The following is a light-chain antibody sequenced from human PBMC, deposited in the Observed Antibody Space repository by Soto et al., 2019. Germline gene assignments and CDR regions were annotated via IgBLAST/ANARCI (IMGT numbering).Light chain of an antibody. CDR2: GAS. CDR3: QQYGGSPGT. J-gene: IGKJ1*01. V-gene: IGKV3-20*01. Sequence: EFVLTQSPGTLSLSPGERATLSCRTSQSVSSNQLAWYQQKPGQAPRLLIYGASSRTTGIPDRFSGSGSGTNFTLTISRLETEDFAVHYCQQYGGSPGTFGQGTKV. CDR1: QSVSSNQ.